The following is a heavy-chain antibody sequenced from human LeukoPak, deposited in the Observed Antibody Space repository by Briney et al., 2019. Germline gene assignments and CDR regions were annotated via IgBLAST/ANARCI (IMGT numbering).Heavy chain of an antibody. CDR1: GGSISSGGYY. V-gene: IGHV4-31*03. CDR3: AGQWELLGWFDP. D-gene: IGHD1-26*01. Sequence: TLSLTCTVSGGSISSGGYYWSWIRQHPGKGLEWIGYIYYSGSTHYNPSLKSRVTISVDTSKNQFSLKLSSVTAADTAVYYCAGQWELLGWFDPWGQGTLVTVSS. CDR2: IYYSGST. J-gene: IGHJ5*02.